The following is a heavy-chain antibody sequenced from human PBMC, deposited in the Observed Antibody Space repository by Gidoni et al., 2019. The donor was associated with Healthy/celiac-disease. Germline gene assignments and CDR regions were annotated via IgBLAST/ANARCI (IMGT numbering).Heavy chain of an antibody. CDR3: AKDMREYSSGWYGYFDY. J-gene: IGHJ4*02. CDR2: ISWNSGSI. V-gene: IGHV3-9*01. D-gene: IGHD6-19*01. Sequence: EVQLVESGGGLVQPGRSLRLSCAASGFTFYDYAMHWVRQAPGKGLEWVSGISWNSGSIGYADSVKGRFTISRDNAKNSLYPQMNSLRAEDTALYYCAKDMREYSSGWYGYFDYWGQGTLVTVSS. CDR1: GFTFYDYA.